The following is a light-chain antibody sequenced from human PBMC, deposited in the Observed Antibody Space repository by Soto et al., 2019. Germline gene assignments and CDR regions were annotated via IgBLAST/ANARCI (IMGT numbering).Light chain of an antibody. CDR3: QQYNNWPSWT. J-gene: IGKJ1*01. CDR1: QSVSSS. V-gene: IGKV3-11*01. Sequence: IVLTQSPATLSVSPGERATLSCRASQSVSSSLAWYQKKPGQAPRLLLYGASNGAAGIPARFSGTGSGTDLTLTISSLQPEDFAAYYCQQYNNWPSWTFGQGTKVDIK. CDR2: GAS.